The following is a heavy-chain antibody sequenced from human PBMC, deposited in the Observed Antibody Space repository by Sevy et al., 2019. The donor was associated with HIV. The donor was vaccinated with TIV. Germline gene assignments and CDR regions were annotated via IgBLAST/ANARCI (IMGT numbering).Heavy chain of an antibody. CDR2: IYYRGST. Sequence: SETLSLTCPVSGGSISSYYWSWIRQPPGKGLEWIGYIYYRGSTNYNPSLKSRVTISVDTSKNQFSLKLSSVTAADTAVYYCARVGVVVRGVINYYYYYYMDVWGKGTTVTVSS. D-gene: IGHD3-10*01. V-gene: IGHV4-59*01. CDR1: GGSISSYY. J-gene: IGHJ6*03. CDR3: ARVGVVVRGVINYYYYYYMDV.